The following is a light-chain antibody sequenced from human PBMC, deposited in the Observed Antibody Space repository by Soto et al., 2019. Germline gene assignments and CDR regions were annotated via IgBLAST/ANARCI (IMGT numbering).Light chain of an antibody. Sequence: QPVLTQSPSASASLGASVKLTCTLSSGHSSYAIAWHQQQAEKGPRYLMKLNSXXSHXXXXXXXXRXSGSSSGAERYLTISSLQSEXXADYYCQTWGTGIVVFGGGTKLTVL. J-gene: IGLJ2*01. CDR3: QTWGTGIVV. CDR2: LNSXXSH. V-gene: IGLV4-69*01. CDR1: SGHSSYA.